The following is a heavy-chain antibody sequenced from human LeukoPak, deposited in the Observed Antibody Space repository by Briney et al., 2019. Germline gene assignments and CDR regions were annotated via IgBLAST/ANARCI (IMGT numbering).Heavy chain of an antibody. V-gene: IGHV3-53*01. CDR1: GFTVSSNY. CDR2: IYSGGST. J-gene: IGHJ4*02. D-gene: IGHD3-16*01. CDR3: ASAPGIGVLGEGFDY. Sequence: PGGSLRLSCAASGFTVSSNYMSWVRQAPGKGLEWVSVIYSGGSTYYADSVKGRFTISRDYSKNTLYLQMNSLRTEDTAVYYSASAPGIGVLGEGFDYWGQGTLVTVSS.